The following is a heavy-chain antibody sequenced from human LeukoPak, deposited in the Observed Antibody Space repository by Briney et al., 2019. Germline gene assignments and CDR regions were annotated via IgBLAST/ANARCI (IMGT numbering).Heavy chain of an antibody. D-gene: IGHD4-11*01. J-gene: IGHJ4*02. CDR2: INSDGSEG. CDR1: GFTFSGFW. V-gene: IGHV3-7*03. CDR3: ARSVPDYTRFDY. Sequence: GGSLRLSCAVSGFTFSGFWMSWSRQAPGKGLEWVASINSDGSEGYYADVVKGRFTISRDNAKNSLYLQINSLRAEDTALYYCARSVPDYTRFDYWGQGALVTVSP.